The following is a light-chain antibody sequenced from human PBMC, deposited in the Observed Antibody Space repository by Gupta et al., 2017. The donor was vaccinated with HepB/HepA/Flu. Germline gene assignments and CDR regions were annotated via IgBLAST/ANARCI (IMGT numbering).Light chain of an antibody. J-gene: IGKJ1*01. Sequence: EIVLTQSPATLSLSPGERATLSCRASQSVSSFLGWYQQKPGQAPRLLIYDASKRATGIPARFSGSGSGTDFTLTISSLEPEDFAVYYCQKRSQGHLVFGQGTXVAIK. CDR2: DAS. V-gene: IGKV3-11*01. CDR3: QKRSQGHLV. CDR1: QSVSSF.